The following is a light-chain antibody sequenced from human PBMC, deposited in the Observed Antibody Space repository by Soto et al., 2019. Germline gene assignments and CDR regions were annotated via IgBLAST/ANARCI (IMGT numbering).Light chain of an antibody. CDR1: KLGDKY. CDR3: QEWDSSTVV. Sequence: SYELTQPPSVSVSPGQTASITCSGDKLGDKYACWYQQKPGQSPVLVIYQDIKRPSGIPERFSGSNSGNTATLTISGTQAMDEADYYCQEWDSSTVVFGGGTKVTVL. CDR2: QDI. J-gene: IGLJ2*01. V-gene: IGLV3-1*01.